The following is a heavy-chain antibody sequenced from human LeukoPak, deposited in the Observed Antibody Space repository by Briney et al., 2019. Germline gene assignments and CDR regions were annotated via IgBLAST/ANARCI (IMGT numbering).Heavy chain of an antibody. CDR2: MNPNSGKT. Sequence: GASVKVSCKASGYTFTSYDIHWVRQATGQGLKWMGWMNPNSGKTGYAQRFQGRVTMTRNTSITTAYMELSSLRSEDTAMYYCASLIQNVYYGSEGAGYFDLWGRGTLVTVSS. V-gene: IGHV1-8*01. D-gene: IGHD3-10*01. CDR1: GYTFTSYD. CDR3: ASLIQNVYYGSEGAGYFDL. J-gene: IGHJ2*01.